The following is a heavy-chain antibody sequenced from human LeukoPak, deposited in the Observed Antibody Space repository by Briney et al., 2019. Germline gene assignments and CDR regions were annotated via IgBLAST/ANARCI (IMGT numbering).Heavy chain of an antibody. V-gene: IGHV4-59*08. CDR2: IYYSGST. CDR3: ARPHRDSSGWRDAFDI. CDR1: GGSFSNYY. D-gene: IGHD6-19*01. Sequence: SETLSLTCTVSGGSFSNYYWSWIRQPPGKGLEGIGYIYYSGSTNYNPSLKSRVTISVDTSKNQFSLKLSSVTAADTAVYYCARPHRDSSGWRDAFDIWGQGTMVTVSS. J-gene: IGHJ3*02.